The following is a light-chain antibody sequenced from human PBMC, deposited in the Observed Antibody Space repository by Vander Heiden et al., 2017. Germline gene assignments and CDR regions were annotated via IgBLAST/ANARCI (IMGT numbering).Light chain of an antibody. Sequence: DIQMTHSPSTLSASVGDRVTITCRASQNIIRWLAWYQQKPGEAPNLLISKASSLESGVPSRFSGSGSGTEFTLTISSLQPDDSATYYCQHFASYSWTFGQGTKVEI. J-gene: IGKJ1*01. CDR1: QNIIRW. CDR3: QHFASYSWT. CDR2: KAS. V-gene: IGKV1-5*03.